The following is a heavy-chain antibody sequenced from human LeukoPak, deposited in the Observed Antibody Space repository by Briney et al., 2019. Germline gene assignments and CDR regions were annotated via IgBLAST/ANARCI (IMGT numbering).Heavy chain of an antibody. Sequence: PWGSLRCYGAAAGFTCCTNSMNRLRHGPGQGLVWVSSISSSSSYIYYADSVKGRFTISRDNAKNSLCLQMNSLRAEDTAVYYCARVLNQLGRPFDYWGQGTLVTVSS. CDR1: GFTCCTNS. J-gene: IGHJ4*02. CDR2: ISSSSSYI. D-gene: IGHD6-6*01. CDR3: ARVLNQLGRPFDY. V-gene: IGHV3-21*01.